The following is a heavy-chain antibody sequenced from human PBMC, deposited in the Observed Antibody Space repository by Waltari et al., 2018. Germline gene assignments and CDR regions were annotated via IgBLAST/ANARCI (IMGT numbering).Heavy chain of an antibody. V-gene: IGHV1-8*01. CDR1: GYRCTNFD. CDR3: ARKTSRTIEY. CDR2: MNPNSGNT. J-gene: IGHJ4*02. Sequence: QVQLVQSGAEVKKPGASVTVSCKASGYRCTNFDINWVRQATGQGLEWMGWMNPNSGNTGYAEKFQDRVTMTSNISISSAYVELRSLRSEDTAVYYCARKTSRTIEYWGQGTLVTVSS. D-gene: IGHD2-2*01.